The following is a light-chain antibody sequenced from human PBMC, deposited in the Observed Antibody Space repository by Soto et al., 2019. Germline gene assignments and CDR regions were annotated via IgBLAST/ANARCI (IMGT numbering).Light chain of an antibody. CDR2: GAS. CDR1: QSVSSN. CDR3: QQYNNWPIT. J-gene: IGKJ5*01. V-gene: IGKV3-15*01. Sequence: EIVMTQSPATLSVSPGERATLSCRASQSVSSNLAWYQQKPGQAPRLLIYGASTRATGIPARFSGSGSGTXXXXTXXSLQSEDFAVYYCQQYNNWPITFGQGTRLEIK.